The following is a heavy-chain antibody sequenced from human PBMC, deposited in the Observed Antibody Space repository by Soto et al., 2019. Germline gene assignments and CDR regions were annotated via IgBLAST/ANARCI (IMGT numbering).Heavy chain of an antibody. CDR1: GWRPSRGGFS. J-gene: IGHJ4*02. CDR2: IYYRGST. V-gene: IGHV4-31*03. CDR3: SFSSRYEQFYY. Sequence: PSETLPLPRTVSGWRPSRGGFSWGGVRQHPGKGLEWIGYIYYRGSTYYNPSLKSRVTISVDSSKNQFSLKLSSVTAADTAVYYCSFSSRYEQFYYWGQGSLVTVSS. D-gene: IGHD3-16*01.